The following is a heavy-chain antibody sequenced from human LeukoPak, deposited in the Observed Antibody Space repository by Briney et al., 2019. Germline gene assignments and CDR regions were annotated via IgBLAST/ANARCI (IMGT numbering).Heavy chain of an antibody. J-gene: IGHJ5*02. D-gene: IGHD3-3*01. CDR3: ARELHIYDFWSGYPFDP. CDR1: GYTFTGYY. CDR2: INPNSGGT. V-gene: IGHV1-2*02. Sequence: GASVKVSCKASGYTFTGYYMHWGRQAPGQGLEWMGWINPNSGGTNYAQKFQGRVTMTRDTSISTAYMELSRLRSDDTAVYYCARELHIYDFWSGYPFDPWGQGTLVTVSS.